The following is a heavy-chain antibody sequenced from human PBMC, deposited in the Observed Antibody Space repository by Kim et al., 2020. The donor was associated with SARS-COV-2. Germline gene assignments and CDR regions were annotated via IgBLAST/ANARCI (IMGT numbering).Heavy chain of an antibody. D-gene: IGHD3-22*01. CDR3: ARWESYYYDDPDYYKDY. V-gene: IGHV3-48*03. J-gene: IGHJ4*02. Sequence: GGSLRLSCAASGLMFDAYDMNWVRQVPGRGLEWVSYISSGGSTTYYADSVKGRFTISRDNAKNSLYLQMNSLTAEDTAVYYCARWESYYYDDPDYYKDYWGQGTLVTVSS. CDR1: GLMFDAYD. CDR2: ISSGGSTT.